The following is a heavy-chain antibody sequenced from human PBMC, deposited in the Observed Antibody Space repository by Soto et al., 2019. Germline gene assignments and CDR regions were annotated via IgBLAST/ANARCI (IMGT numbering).Heavy chain of an antibody. CDR3: ARVGRYNWNYVPDY. D-gene: IGHD1-7*01. V-gene: IGHV4-30-4*01. CDR1: GGSISSGDYY. CDR2: IYYSGST. J-gene: IGHJ4*02. Sequence: QVQLQESGPGLVKPSQTLSLTCTVSGGSISSGDYYWSWIRQPPGKGLEWIGYIYYSGSTYYNPSLKSRVTISVDTSKNQFSRKLSSVTAADTAGYDCARVGRYNWNYVPDYWGQGTLVTVSS.